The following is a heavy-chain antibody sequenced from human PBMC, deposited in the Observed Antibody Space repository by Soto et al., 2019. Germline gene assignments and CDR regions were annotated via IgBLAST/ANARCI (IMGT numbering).Heavy chain of an antibody. D-gene: IGHD3-10*01. J-gene: IGHJ6*04. V-gene: IGHV1-69*01. Sequence: QVQLVQSGAEVKKPGSSVKVACKASGGTFSSYAISWVRQAPGQVLEWMGGIIPILGTANYAQKFQGRVKMTADESTSTAYLELSSLRSEATAVYYCARGLGFEHYYYGMADWGKGTTVTVSS. CDR3: ARGLGFEHYYYGMAD. CDR2: IIPILGTA. CDR1: GGTFSSYA.